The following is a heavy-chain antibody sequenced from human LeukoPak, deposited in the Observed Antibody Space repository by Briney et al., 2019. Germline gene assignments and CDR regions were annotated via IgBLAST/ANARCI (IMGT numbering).Heavy chain of an antibody. V-gene: IGHV1-2*02. D-gene: IGHD3-3*01. J-gene: IGHJ5*02. CDR3: ARAYYDFWSGYSSIFWFDP. CDR1: GYTFTGYY. Sequence: ASVKVSCKASGYTFTGYYMHWVRQAPGQGLEWMGWINPNSGGTNYAQKFQGRVTMTRDTSISTAYMELSRLRSDDTSVYYCARAYYDFWSGYSSIFWFDPWGQRTLVTVSS. CDR2: INPNSGGT.